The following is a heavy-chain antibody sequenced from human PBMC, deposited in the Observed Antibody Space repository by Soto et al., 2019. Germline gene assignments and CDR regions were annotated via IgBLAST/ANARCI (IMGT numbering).Heavy chain of an antibody. Sequence: PGGSLRLSCAASGFTFSSYAMSWVRQAPGKGLEWVSAISGSGGSTYYADSVKGRFTISRDNSKNTLYLQMNSLRAEDTAVYYCAKDTSHLGLMVPYYFDYWGQGTLVTVSS. CDR3: AKDTSHLGLMVPYYFDY. CDR1: GFTFSSYA. V-gene: IGHV3-23*01. J-gene: IGHJ4*02. D-gene: IGHD2-8*01. CDR2: ISGSGGST.